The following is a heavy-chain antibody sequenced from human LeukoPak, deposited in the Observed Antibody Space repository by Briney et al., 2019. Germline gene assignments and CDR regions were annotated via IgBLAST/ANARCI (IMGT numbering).Heavy chain of an antibody. D-gene: IGHD5-18*01. V-gene: IGHV3-30*18. J-gene: IGHJ4*02. Sequence: GRSLRLSCAASGFIFRNYDMYWVRQAPGKGPEWVAVISYDGSNKYYADSVKGRFTISRDNSKNTLYLQMNSLRAEDTAVYYCAKDLGHSYGLFDYWGQGTLVTVSS. CDR2: ISYDGSNK. CDR3: AKDLGHSYGLFDY. CDR1: GFIFRNYD.